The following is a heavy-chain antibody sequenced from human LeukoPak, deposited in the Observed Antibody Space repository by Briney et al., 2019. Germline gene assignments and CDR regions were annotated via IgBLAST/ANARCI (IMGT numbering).Heavy chain of an antibody. D-gene: IGHD4-11*01. CDR1: GYTFTSYG. V-gene: IGHV1-18*01. J-gene: IGHJ6*03. Sequence: GASVKASCKASGYTFTSYGISWVRQAPGQGLEWMGWISAYNGNTNYAQKLQGRVTMTTDTSTSTAYMELRSLRSDDTAVYYCARDRSYSNYYYYYYMDVWGKGTTVTVSS. CDR2: ISAYNGNT. CDR3: ARDRSYSNYYYYYYMDV.